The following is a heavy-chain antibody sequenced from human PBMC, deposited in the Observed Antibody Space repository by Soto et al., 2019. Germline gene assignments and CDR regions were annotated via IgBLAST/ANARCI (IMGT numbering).Heavy chain of an antibody. J-gene: IGHJ4*02. CDR2: IYWDDDK. CDR3: AHLTTGGFYFDY. Sequence: QITLKESGPTLVKPTQTLTLTCTFSGFSLRNSGVGVGWIRQPPGKALEWLALIYWDDDKRYSPSLKSRLTITKDPSKNQVVLTMTNMDPVDTDTYYCAHLTTGGFYFDYWGQGTLVTVSS. D-gene: IGHD4-17*01. CDR1: GFSLRNSGVG. V-gene: IGHV2-5*02.